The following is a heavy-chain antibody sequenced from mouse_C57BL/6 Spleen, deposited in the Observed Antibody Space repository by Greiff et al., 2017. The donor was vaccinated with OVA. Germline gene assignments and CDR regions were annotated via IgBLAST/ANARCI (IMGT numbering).Heavy chain of an antibody. CDR1: GYTFTSYW. D-gene: IGHD2-5*01. J-gene: IGHJ4*01. Sequence: VQLQQSGAELVKPGASVKLSCKASGYTFTSYWMHWVKQRPGQGLEWIGMIHPNSGSTNYNEKFKRKATLTVDKSSSTAYMQLSSLTSEDSAVYYCASRDDYSNYSYAMDYWGQGTSVTVSS. CDR3: ASRDDYSNYSYAMDY. CDR2: IHPNSGST. V-gene: IGHV1-64*01.